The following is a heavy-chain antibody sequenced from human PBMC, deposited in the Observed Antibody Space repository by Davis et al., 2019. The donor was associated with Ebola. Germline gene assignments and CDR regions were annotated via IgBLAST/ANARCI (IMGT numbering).Heavy chain of an antibody. D-gene: IGHD3-10*01. J-gene: IGHJ5*02. CDR2: IIPIFGTA. Sequence: SVKVSCKASGYTFTSYGISWVRQAPGQGLEWMGGIIPIFGTANYAQKFQGRVTITADESTSTAYMELSSLRSEDTAVYYCARGVTMVQGVSWFDPWGQGTLVTVSS. V-gene: IGHV1-69*13. CDR1: GYTFTSYG. CDR3: ARGVTMVQGVSWFDP.